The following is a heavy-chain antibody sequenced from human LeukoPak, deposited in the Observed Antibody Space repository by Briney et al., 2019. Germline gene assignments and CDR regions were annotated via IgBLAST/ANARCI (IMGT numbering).Heavy chain of an antibody. J-gene: IGHJ4*02. CDR3: AKGGEKYSSSWYDY. CDR1: GFTFNNYW. CDR2: INPEGSEK. D-gene: IGHD6-13*01. Sequence: GGSLRLSCAASGFTFNNYWMTWVRQAPGKGLEWVANINPEGSEKYYVDSVRGRFTISRDNSKNSLYLQMNSLRAEDMALYYCAKGGEKYSSSWYDYWGQGTLVTVSS. V-gene: IGHV3-7*03.